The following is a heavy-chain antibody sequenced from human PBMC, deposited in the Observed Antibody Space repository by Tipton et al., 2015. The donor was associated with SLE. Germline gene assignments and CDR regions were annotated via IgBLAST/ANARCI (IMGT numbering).Heavy chain of an antibody. CDR3: ARGAVLDGAADYFDY. CDR2: IYSSGST. D-gene: IGHD6-25*01. CDR1: GGSITSGTYY. V-gene: IGHV4-61*02. J-gene: IGHJ4*02. Sequence: TLSLTCTVSGGSITSGTYYWSWIRQPAGKGLEWIGRIYSSGSTNSSPSLRSRVTISVDTSKNQFSLKLTSMTAADTAVYFCARGAVLDGAADYFDYWGQGILVTVSS.